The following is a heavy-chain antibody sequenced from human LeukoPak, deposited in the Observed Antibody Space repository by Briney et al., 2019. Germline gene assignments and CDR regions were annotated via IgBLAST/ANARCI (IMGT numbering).Heavy chain of an antibody. D-gene: IGHD1-14*01. CDR3: ARDRRLHN. J-gene: IGHJ4*02. V-gene: IGHV3-48*04. CDR1: GFTFSSFG. CDR2: ISSSGTTI. Sequence: GGSLRLSCAGSGFTFSSFGMNWVRQAPGKGLEWVSYISSSGTTIYYSDSVKGRFTISRDNTKNSLTLQMNSLRVEDTAAYYCARDRRLHNWGQGTLVTVSS.